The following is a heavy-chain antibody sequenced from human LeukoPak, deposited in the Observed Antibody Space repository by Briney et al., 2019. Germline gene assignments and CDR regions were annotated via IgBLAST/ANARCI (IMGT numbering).Heavy chain of an antibody. J-gene: IGHJ4*02. CDR2: ITISGDSP. CDR1: PVTLYGNS. CDR3: PKSLIDRCGDCPDD. V-gene: IGHV3-23*01. D-gene: IGHD2-21*02. Sequence: GGSLRLTCTASPVTLYGNSMTSVCQAPGKGLEWVSIITISGDSPYYADSVKGRFAIPRARSKNTVSLPLTSRTVTAPSVFVSPKSLIDRCGDCPDDGVQGTLVTVSS.